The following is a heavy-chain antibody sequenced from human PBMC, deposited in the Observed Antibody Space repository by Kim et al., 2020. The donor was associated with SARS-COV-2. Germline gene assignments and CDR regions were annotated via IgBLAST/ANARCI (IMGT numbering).Heavy chain of an antibody. CDR3: ARDQYYDSSGYYYYYGMDV. CDR2: IKQDVSEK. Sequence: GGSLRLSCAASGFTFSSYWMSWVRQAPGKGLEWVANIKQDVSEKYYVDSVKGRFTISRDNAKNSLYLQMNSLRAEDTAVYYCARDQYYDSSGYYYYYGMDVWGQGTTVTVSS. J-gene: IGHJ6*02. D-gene: IGHD3-22*01. V-gene: IGHV3-7*03. CDR1: GFTFSSYW.